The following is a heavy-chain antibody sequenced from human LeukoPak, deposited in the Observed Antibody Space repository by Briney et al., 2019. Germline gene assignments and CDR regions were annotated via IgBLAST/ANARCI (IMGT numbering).Heavy chain of an antibody. CDR3: AKGGVVPAASFLFDY. V-gene: IGHV1-8*01. Sequence: ASVKVSCKASGYTFTSYDFNWVRQATGQRPEWMGWMSPNSGDTGYAQKFQDRVTMTRNTSISTAYMELSSLRSDDTAVYYCAKGGVVPAASFLFDYWGQGTLVTVSS. D-gene: IGHD2-2*01. CDR1: GYTFTSYD. J-gene: IGHJ4*02. CDR2: MSPNSGDT.